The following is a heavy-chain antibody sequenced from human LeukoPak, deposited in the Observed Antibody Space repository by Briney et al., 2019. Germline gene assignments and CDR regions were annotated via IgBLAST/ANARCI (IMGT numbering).Heavy chain of an antibody. J-gene: IGHJ4*02. CDR1: GFTLSSYW. CDR3: ARTKGYCSSSSCYGTGGIPYDC. CDR2: INSDGSST. Sequence: GGSLRLSCAASGFTLSSYWMHWVRQAPGKGLVWVSRINSDGSSTSYADSVKGRFIISRDNAKNTLYLQMNSLRAEDTAVYYCARTKGYCSSSSCYGTGGIPYDCWGQGTLVTVSS. V-gene: IGHV3-74*01. D-gene: IGHD2-2*01.